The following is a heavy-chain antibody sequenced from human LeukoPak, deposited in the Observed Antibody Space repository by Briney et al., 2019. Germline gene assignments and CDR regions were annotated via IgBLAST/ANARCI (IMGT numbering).Heavy chain of an antibody. Sequence: GGSLRLSCAASGFTFSSYSLNWVRQAPGKGLEWVSSITTSSNYIYYADSVKGRFTISRDNAKNSLYLQMNSLRAEDTAVYYCVRGSLASGVVVYYYYYLDVWGKGTTVTVSS. V-gene: IGHV3-21*01. J-gene: IGHJ6*03. CDR3: VRGSLASGVVVYYYYYLDV. D-gene: IGHD3-3*01. CDR2: ITTSSNYI. CDR1: GFTFSSYS.